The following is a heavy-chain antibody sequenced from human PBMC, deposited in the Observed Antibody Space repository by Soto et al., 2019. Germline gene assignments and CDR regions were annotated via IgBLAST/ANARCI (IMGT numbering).Heavy chain of an antibody. Sequence: QVQLVQSGAEVRKPGASVKVSCKASGYTFNRHYIQWVRQAPGQGLEWRGMTDPSGGDTNYAKKFQGRVTLTSDTSTSTVYMELSSLRSEDTAVYYCAKRRGVGLTRSSFDYWGPGTLVIVSS. CDR2: TDPSGGDT. J-gene: IGHJ4*02. CDR3: AKRRGVGLTRSSFDY. CDR1: GYTFNRHY. V-gene: IGHV1-46*02. D-gene: IGHD1-26*01.